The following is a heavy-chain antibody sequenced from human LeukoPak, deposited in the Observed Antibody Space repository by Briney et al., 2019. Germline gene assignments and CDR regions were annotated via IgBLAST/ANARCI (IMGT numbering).Heavy chain of an antibody. CDR1: GFTFNTYG. CDR2: ISSDGTSK. J-gene: IGHJ4*02. D-gene: IGHD2-2*01. CDR3: AKAAFCTSTSCHFSGYAQRPLDS. V-gene: IGHV3-30*18. Sequence: GRSLRLSCAASGFTFNTYGMHWVLQAPGKGLEWVAGISSDGTSKDYADSVKGRFTISRDNSKNTMYLQVNSLRAEDTAVYCCAKAAFCTSTSCHFSGYAQRPLDSWGQGTLVTVSS.